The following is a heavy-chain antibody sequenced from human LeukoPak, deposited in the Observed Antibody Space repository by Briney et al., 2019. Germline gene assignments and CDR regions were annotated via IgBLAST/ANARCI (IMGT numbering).Heavy chain of an antibody. V-gene: IGHV3-53*01. Sequence: PGGSLRLSCAASGFTVSSNYINWVRQAPGKGLEWVSVIYAGGSTNYADSVKGRFTISRDNSENTVYLQMNSLRAEDTAVYFCAREVTTIWYGLDVWGQGTTVTVSS. CDR2: IYAGGST. J-gene: IGHJ6*02. D-gene: IGHD2-21*02. CDR3: AREVTTIWYGLDV. CDR1: GFTVSSNY.